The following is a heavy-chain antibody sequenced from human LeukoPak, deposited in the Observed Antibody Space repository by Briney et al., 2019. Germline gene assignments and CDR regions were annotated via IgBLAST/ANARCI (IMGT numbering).Heavy chain of an antibody. D-gene: IGHD2-15*01. V-gene: IGHV3-64*01. Sequence: GGSLRLSCAASGFTFSNYPMHWVRQAPGKGLEYVSAITSDGGTTYYANSVKGRFTISRDNSKNTLYLQMDSLRAEDMAVYYCARDSSFAAFNWLEPWGHGALVIVSS. CDR1: GFTFSNYP. CDR3: ARDSSFAAFNWLEP. J-gene: IGHJ5*02. CDR2: ITSDGGTT.